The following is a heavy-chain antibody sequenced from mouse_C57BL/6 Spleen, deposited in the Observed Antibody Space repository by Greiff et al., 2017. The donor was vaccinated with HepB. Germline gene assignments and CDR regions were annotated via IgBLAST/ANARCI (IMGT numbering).Heavy chain of an antibody. CDR3: ARWGPSGHITTVVAEYFDD. D-gene: IGHD1-1*01. J-gene: IGHJ2*01. CDR1: GYTFTSYW. Sequence: VQLQQPGAELVMPGASVKLSCTASGYTFTSYWMHWVKQRPGQGLEWIGEIDPSASYTNYNQKFKGKSTLTVDTSSSTAYMQLSSLTSEDSAGYYCARWGPSGHITTVVAEYFDDWGQGTTLTVSS. V-gene: IGHV1-69*01. CDR2: IDPSASYT.